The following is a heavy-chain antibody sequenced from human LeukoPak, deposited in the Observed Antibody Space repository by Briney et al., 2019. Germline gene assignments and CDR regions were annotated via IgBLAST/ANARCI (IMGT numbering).Heavy chain of an antibody. CDR1: GYTFTSYG. J-gene: IGHJ4*02. CDR3: ARVSGVLPDY. V-gene: IGHV1-69*04. D-gene: IGHD6-13*01. Sequence: GASVKVSCKASGYTFTSYGISWVRQAPGQGLEWMGRIIPILGIANYAQKFQGRVTITADKSTSTAYMELSSLRSEDTAVYYCARVSGVLPDYWGQGTLVTVSS. CDR2: IIPILGIA.